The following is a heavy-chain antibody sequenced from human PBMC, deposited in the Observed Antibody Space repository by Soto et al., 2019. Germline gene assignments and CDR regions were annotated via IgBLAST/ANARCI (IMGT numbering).Heavy chain of an antibody. J-gene: IGHJ6*02. D-gene: IGHD4-17*01. CDR1: GFTFSSYA. V-gene: IGHV3-30-3*01. Sequence: GGSLRLSCAASGFTFSSYAMHWVRQAPGKGLEWVAVISYDGSNKYYTDSVKGRFTISRDNSKNTLYLQMNSLRAEDTAVYYCARDGNPHFFYGDYVEVYGMDVWGQGTTVTVSS. CDR3: ARDGNPHFFYGDYVEVYGMDV. CDR2: ISYDGSNK.